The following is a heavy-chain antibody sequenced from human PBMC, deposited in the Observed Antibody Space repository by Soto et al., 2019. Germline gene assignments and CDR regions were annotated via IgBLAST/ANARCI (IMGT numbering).Heavy chain of an antibody. D-gene: IGHD5-12*01. J-gene: IGHJ6*02. CDR2: IIPIFGTA. CDR1: GGTFSSYA. V-gene: IGHV1-69*13. Sequence: GASVKVSCKASGGTFSSYAISWVRQAPGQGLEWMGGIIPIFGTANYAQKFQGRVTITADESTSTAYMELSSLRSEDTAVYYCARARGYSGYDEYYYGMDVWGQGPTVTVSS. CDR3: ARARGYSGYDEYYYGMDV.